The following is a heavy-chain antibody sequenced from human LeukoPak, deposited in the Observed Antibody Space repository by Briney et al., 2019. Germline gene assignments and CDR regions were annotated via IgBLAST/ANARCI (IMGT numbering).Heavy chain of an antibody. V-gene: IGHV3-21*01. CDR3: ARWHEYSRSRAYAFDI. CDR2: ISSSSSYI. CDR1: GFTFSSYS. Sequence: PGGSLRLSCAASGFTFSSYSMNWVRQAPGKGLEWVSSISSSSSYIYYADSVKGRFTISRDNAKNSLYLQMNSLRAEDTAVYYCARWHEYSRSRAYAFDIWGQGTMVTVSS. D-gene: IGHD6-6*01. J-gene: IGHJ3*02.